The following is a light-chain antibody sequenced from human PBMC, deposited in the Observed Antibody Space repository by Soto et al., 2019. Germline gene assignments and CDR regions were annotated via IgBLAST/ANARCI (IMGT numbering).Light chain of an antibody. V-gene: IGKV3-20*01. CDR2: GAS. Sequence: EIVLTQSPGTLSLSPGERATLSCRASQSVTSSYLAWYQQKPGQAPRLLIYGASSRATGIPDRFSGSGSGKDFTLTISRLEPEDFAVYYCQQYGSPPFTFGGGTKVEIK. CDR3: QQYGSPPFT. J-gene: IGKJ4*01. CDR1: QSVTSSY.